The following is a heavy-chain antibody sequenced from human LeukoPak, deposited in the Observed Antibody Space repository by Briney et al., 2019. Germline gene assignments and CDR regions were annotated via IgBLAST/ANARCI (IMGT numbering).Heavy chain of an antibody. J-gene: IGHJ4*02. V-gene: IGHV1-69*05. Sequence: SVKVSFKASGGTFSTYAVNWVRQAPGQGLEWMGGIIPLFGTADYAQKFQGRVTITTDESTSTSYMELSSLRSEDTAIYYCTRVFARGGEIIGSYYYYWGQGTLVTVSS. CDR3: TRVFARGGEIIGSYYYY. D-gene: IGHD3-10*01. CDR1: GGTFSTYA. CDR2: IIPLFGTA.